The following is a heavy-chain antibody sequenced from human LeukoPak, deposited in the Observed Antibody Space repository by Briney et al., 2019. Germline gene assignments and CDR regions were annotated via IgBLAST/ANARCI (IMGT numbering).Heavy chain of an antibody. CDR3: AKDGSGGGWKWFDP. D-gene: IGHD2-15*01. Sequence: GGSLRLSCAASGFTFTGYGFHWVRQAPGKGLEWVAVIWHDGTNKYYADSVKGRFIISRDNSKNTLYLQMNSLRAEDTAVYYCAKDGSGGGWKWFDPWGQGTLVTVSS. CDR1: GFTFTGYG. J-gene: IGHJ5*02. V-gene: IGHV3-33*06. CDR2: IWHDGTNK.